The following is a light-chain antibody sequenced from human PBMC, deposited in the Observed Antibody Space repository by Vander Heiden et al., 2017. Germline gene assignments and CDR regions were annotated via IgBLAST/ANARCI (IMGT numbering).Light chain of an antibody. CDR2: WAS. CDR3: QQYYSTLT. J-gene: IGKJ3*01. V-gene: IGKV4-1*01. Sequence: DIVITQSPDSLAVSLGERATINCQSSQSVLYSSNNQHYLAWYQQKPGQHPKLLMYWASTRESGVPDRFSGSGSGTDFTLTISSLQAEDVAVYYCQQYYSTLTFGPGTKVDIK. CDR1: QSVLYSSNNQHY.